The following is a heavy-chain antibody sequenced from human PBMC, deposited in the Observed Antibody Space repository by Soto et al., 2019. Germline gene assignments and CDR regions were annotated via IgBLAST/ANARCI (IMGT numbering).Heavy chain of an antibody. CDR3: ARYPTLTDYFFHGMDV. V-gene: IGHV5-51*01. CDR1: GYTFTNYW. CDR2: IYPGDSDT. J-gene: IGHJ6*02. Sequence: PGESLKISCKGSGYTFTNYWIVWVRQIPGKGLEWMGIIYPGDSDTRYSPSFQGQVTISADRSISTAYLQWSSLKASDTGMYYCARYPTLTDYFFHGMDVRGQGTTVTVS. D-gene: IGHD4-17*01.